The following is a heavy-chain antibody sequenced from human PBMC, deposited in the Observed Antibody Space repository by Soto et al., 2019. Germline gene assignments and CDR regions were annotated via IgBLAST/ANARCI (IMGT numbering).Heavy chain of an antibody. D-gene: IGHD5-18*01. CDR1: GFSLSTSGMC. Sequence: ASCPTLVNPTQTLTLTCTFSGFSLSTSGMCVSWIRQPPGKALEWLALIDWDDDKYYSTSLKTRLTISKDTSKNQVVLTMTNMDPVDTATYYCARYVDTAMGSYYYYGMDVWGQGTTVTVSS. J-gene: IGHJ6*02. CDR3: ARYVDTAMGSYYYYGMDV. CDR2: IDWDDDK. V-gene: IGHV2-70*01.